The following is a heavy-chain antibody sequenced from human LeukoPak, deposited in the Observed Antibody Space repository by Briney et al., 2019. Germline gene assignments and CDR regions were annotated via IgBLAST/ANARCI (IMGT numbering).Heavy chain of an antibody. J-gene: IGHJ4*02. CDR1: GGTFSSYA. Sequence: ASVKVSCKASGGTFSSYAISWVRQAPGQGLEWMGGIIPIFGTANYAQKFQRRVTITTDESPSTAYMGLSSLRSEDTAVYYCARGTRGYSYGVPHDYWGQGTLVTVSS. CDR3: ARGTRGYSYGVPHDY. CDR2: IIPIFGTA. D-gene: IGHD5-18*01. V-gene: IGHV1-69*05.